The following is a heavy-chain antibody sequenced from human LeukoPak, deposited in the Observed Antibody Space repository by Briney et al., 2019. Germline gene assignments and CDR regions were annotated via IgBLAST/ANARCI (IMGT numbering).Heavy chain of an antibody. V-gene: IGHV3-64D*06. CDR2: ISGDGGST. J-gene: IGHJ4*02. CDR3: VKDRGQGYYFDY. D-gene: IGHD3-10*01. Sequence: PGGSLRLSCSASGFSFSTFAMHWVRQAPGKGLEYVSTISGDGGSTYYADSVKGRFTISRDNSRNTLFLQMSSLRAEDTAVCYCVKDRGQGYYFDYWGQGTLVTVSS. CDR1: GFSFSTFA.